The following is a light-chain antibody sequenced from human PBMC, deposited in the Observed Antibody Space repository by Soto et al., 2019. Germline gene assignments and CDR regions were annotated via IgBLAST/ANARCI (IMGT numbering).Light chain of an antibody. Sequence: EIVLTQSPGTLSLSPGERATLSCRASQIVAKNYLAWYQKEPGQAPRLLIYGPSTRATGIPDRFSGSGSGTDFTLTISRLEPEDFAVYYCHQYADYPQTFGQGTKVEI. CDR1: QIVAKNY. CDR3: HQYADYPQT. CDR2: GPS. J-gene: IGKJ1*01. V-gene: IGKV3-20*01.